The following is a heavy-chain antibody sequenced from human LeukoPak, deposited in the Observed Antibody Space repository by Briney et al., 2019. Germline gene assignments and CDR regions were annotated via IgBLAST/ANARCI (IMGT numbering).Heavy chain of an antibody. CDR2: IYYSGST. D-gene: IGHD3-22*01. V-gene: IGHV4-59*08. CDR3: ARVSSGFAINAFDI. CDR1: GGSLSSYY. J-gene: IGHJ3*02. Sequence: PSETLSLTCTVSGGSLSSYYWSWIRQPPGKGLEWIGYIYYSGSTYYNPSLKSRVTISVDTSKNQFSLKLSSVTAADTAVYYCARVSSGFAINAFDIWGQGTMVTVSS.